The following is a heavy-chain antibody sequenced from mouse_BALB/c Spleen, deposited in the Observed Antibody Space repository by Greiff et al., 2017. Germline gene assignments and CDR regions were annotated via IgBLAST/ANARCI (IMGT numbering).Heavy chain of an antibody. D-gene: IGHD2-10*01. V-gene: IGHV1S126*01. CDR3: ARRAYYGNYYYAMDY. CDR2: IDPSDSET. CDR1: GYSFTSYW. J-gene: IGHJ4*01. Sequence: VNVVESGPQLVRPGASVKISCKASGYSFTSYWMHWVKQRPGQGLEWIGMIDPSDSETRLNQKFKDKATLTVDKSSSTAYMQLSSPTSEDSAVYYCARRAYYGNYYYAMDYWGQGTSVTVSS.